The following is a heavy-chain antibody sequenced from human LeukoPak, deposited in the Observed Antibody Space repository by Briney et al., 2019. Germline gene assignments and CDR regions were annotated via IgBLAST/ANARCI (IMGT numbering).Heavy chain of an antibody. CDR2: ISSNGGST. CDR1: GFTFSSYA. CDR3: ARVLYSSSRYYFDY. J-gene: IGHJ4*02. D-gene: IGHD6-13*01. V-gene: IGHV3-64*01. Sequence: GGSLRLSCAASGFTFSSYAMHWVRQAPGKGLEYVSAISSNGGSTYYANSVKGRFTISRDNSKNTLYLQMGSLRAEDTAVYYCARVLYSSSRYYFDYWGQGTLVTVSP.